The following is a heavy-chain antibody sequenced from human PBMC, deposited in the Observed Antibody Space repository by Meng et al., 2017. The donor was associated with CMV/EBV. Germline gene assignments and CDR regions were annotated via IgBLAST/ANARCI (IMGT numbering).Heavy chain of an antibody. Sequence: QLRRQEPGPGLVKPSETLSLTCTVSGGSISSSSYYWGWIRQPPGKGLEWIGSIYYSGSTYYNPSLKSRVTISVDTSKNQFSLKLSSVTAADTAVYYCARDYGDLRQDYWGQGTLVTVSS. D-gene: IGHD4-17*01. CDR2: IYYSGST. CDR3: ARDYGDLRQDY. V-gene: IGHV4-39*07. CDR1: GGSISSSSYY. J-gene: IGHJ4*02.